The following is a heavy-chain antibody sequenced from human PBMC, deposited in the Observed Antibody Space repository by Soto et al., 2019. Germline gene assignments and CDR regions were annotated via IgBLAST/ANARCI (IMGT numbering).Heavy chain of an antibody. CDR2: IYSGGGT. D-gene: IGHD3-16*01. CDR3: AREGREGGRYFDF. CDR1: GFTVSSNY. Sequence: VQLVESGGGLVQPGGSLRLSCAASGFTVSSNYMSWVRQAPGKGLEWVSIIYSGGGTNHADSVKDRFTISRDNSKNTLYLQMNSLRAEDTAVYYCAREGREGGRYFDFWGREPWSPSPQ. J-gene: IGHJ4*02. V-gene: IGHV3-66*01.